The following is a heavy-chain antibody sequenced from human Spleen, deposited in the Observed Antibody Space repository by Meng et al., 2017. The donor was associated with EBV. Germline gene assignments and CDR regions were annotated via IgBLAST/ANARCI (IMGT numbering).Heavy chain of an antibody. CDR2: INPSGGT. CDR1: GGSFSGYY. J-gene: IGHJ4*02. Sequence: QGQLQQWVAGLLKPSETLSLTCAVYGGSFSGYYWSWIRQPPGKGLEWIGEINPSGGTNYNPSLKSRVTMSVDTSKNQLSLKVSSVTAADTAVYYCASLVDCAGDVCRDYWGQGTLVTVSS. V-gene: IGHV4-34*01. D-gene: IGHD2-8*02. CDR3: ASLVDCAGDVCRDY.